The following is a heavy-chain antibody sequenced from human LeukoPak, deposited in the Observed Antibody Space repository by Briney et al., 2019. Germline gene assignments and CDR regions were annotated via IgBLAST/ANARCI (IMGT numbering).Heavy chain of an antibody. CDR3: AKERAFGTWLGDY. V-gene: IGHV3-23*01. Sequence: GGSLRLSCAASGFIFSSYAMTWVRQAPGKGPEWVSAISGSGVGTYYADSVKGRFTISRDNSKNTLYLHMNSLRAEDTAVYYCAKERAFGTWLGDYWGQGTPVTVSS. D-gene: IGHD2/OR15-2a*01. CDR1: GFIFSSYA. J-gene: IGHJ4*02. CDR2: ISGSGVGT.